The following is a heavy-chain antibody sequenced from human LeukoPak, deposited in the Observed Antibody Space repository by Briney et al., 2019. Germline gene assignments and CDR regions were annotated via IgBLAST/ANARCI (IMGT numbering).Heavy chain of an antibody. J-gene: IGHJ1*01. CDR1: GFTFSNYW. CDR2: IKQDGSEE. CDR3: ATLRFLEWLLFPEYFQH. D-gene: IGHD3-3*01. V-gene: IGHV3-7*01. Sequence: GGSLRLSCVASGFTFSNYWMSWVRQAPGKGLEWVANIKQDGSEEYYMDSVKGRFTISRDNAMNSLHLQMNSLRAEDTAVYYCATLRFLEWLLFPEYFQHWGQGTLVTVSS.